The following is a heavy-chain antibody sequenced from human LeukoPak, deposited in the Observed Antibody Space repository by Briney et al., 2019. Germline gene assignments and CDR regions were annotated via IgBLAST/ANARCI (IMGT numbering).Heavy chain of an antibody. V-gene: IGHV1-18*01. CDR1: GYTFTTYG. CDR3: ARWGDTTVTTGRTFDI. J-gene: IGHJ3*02. D-gene: IGHD4-17*01. Sequence: ASVKVSCKASGYTFTTYGISWVRQAPGQGLEWMGWISAYNGDTNYAQRLQGRVTMTTDTSTSTAYMELRSLRSEDTAVYYCARWGDTTVTTGRTFDIWGQGTMVTVSS. CDR2: ISAYNGDT.